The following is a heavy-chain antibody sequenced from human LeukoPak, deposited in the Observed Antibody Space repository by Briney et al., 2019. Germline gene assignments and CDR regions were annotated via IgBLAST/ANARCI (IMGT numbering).Heavy chain of an antibody. CDR1: GFTLSSYW. D-gene: IGHD3-10*01. CDR2: IKQDGSEE. V-gene: IGHV3-7*01. Sequence: GGSLRLSCAASGFTLSSYWMSWVRQAPGKGLEWVANIKQDGSEEYYVDSVKGRFTISRDNAKNSLYLQMNSLRAEDTAVYYCASFPGSYYDYYYGMDVWGQGTTVTVSS. J-gene: IGHJ6*02. CDR3: ASFPGSYYDYYYGMDV.